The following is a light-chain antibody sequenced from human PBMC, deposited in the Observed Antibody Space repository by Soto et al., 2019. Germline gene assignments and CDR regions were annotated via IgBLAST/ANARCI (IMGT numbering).Light chain of an antibody. J-gene: IGKJ1*01. V-gene: IGKV3-20*01. CDR3: QQANSFSWT. CDR1: QSVSSSY. CDR2: GAS. Sequence: EIVLTQSPGTLSLSPGERATLSCRASQSVSSSYLAWYQQKPGQAPRLLIYGASSRATGIPDRFSGSGSGTDFTLTISRLEPEDFATYYCQQANSFSWTFGQGTKVEV.